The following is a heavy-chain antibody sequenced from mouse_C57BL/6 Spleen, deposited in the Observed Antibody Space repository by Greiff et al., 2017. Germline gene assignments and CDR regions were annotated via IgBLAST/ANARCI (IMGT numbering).Heavy chain of an antibody. CDR1: GFTFSDYY. V-gene: IGHV5-16*01. J-gene: IGHJ1*03. Sequence: EVMLVESEGGLVQPGSSMKLSCTASGFTFSDYYMAWVRQVPEKGLEWVANINYDGSSTYYLDSLKSRFIISRDNAKNILYLQMSSLKSEDTATYYCARAITTVVATPWYFDVWGTGTTVTVSS. D-gene: IGHD1-1*01. CDR2: INYDGSST. CDR3: ARAITTVVATPWYFDV.